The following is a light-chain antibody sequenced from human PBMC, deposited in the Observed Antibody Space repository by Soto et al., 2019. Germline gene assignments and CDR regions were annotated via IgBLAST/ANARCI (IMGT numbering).Light chain of an antibody. V-gene: IGKV1-39*01. CDR2: AAS. Sequence: DIPMTQSPSSLSASVGDRVTITCRASQNISNYLNWYQQKPGKAPNFLIYAASSLQSRVPSRFSGSGSGTDFILTISSLQPEDFATYYCQQSYTTLLTFGGGTKVEIK. J-gene: IGKJ4*01. CDR1: QNISNY. CDR3: QQSYTTLLT.